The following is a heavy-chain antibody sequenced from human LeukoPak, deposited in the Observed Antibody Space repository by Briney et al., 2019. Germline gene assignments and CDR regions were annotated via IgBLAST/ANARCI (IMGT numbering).Heavy chain of an antibody. CDR3: ARAAYGSGNYLDY. D-gene: IGHD3-10*01. CDR1: GFTFSSYS. J-gene: IGHJ4*02. CDR2: IRRSTSTI. V-gene: IGHV3-48*01. Sequence: GGSLRLSCAASGFTFSSYSMSWVRQAPGKGLEWVSFIRRSTSTIYYADSVKGRFTISGDNAKNSLYLQMNSLRAEDTAVYYCARAAYGSGNYLDYWGQGTLVTVSS.